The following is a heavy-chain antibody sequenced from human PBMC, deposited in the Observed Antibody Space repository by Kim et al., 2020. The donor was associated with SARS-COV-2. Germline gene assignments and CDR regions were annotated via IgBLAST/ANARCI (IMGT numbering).Heavy chain of an antibody. V-gene: IGHV3-48*03. CDR3: VREATVTTRGRAKFDY. J-gene: IGHJ4*02. D-gene: IGHD4-17*01. Sequence: DSMKGRFIISRDNDKSSLYLHMNSLRAEDTAVYYCVREATVTTRGRAKFDYWGRGTLVTVSS.